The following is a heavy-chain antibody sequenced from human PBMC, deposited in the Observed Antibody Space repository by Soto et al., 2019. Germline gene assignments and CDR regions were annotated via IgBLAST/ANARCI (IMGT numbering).Heavy chain of an antibody. CDR3: ARVGSSGCYPSGWFDP. V-gene: IGHV4-59*01. D-gene: IGHD6-19*01. Sequence: SETLSLTCTVSGGSISSYYWSWIRQPPGKGLEWIGYIYYSGSTNYNPSLKSRVTISVDTSKNQFSLKLSSVTAADTAVYYCARVGSSGCYPSGWFDPWGQGTLVTVSS. CDR1: GGSISSYY. CDR2: IYYSGST. J-gene: IGHJ5*02.